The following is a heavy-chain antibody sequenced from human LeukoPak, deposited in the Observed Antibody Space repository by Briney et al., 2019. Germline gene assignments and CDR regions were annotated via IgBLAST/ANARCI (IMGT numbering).Heavy chain of an antibody. J-gene: IGHJ4*02. Sequence: GGSLRLSCAASGFTLSNAWMTWVRQTPGKGLEWIGRIKSRSDGGPTDYAAPVKGRFTISRDDSKNTLYLQMNNLKTEDTGVYYCARDLTWDTPFDYWGQGTLVTVSS. CDR1: GFTLSNAW. CDR2: IKSRSDGGPT. V-gene: IGHV3-15*01. D-gene: IGHD1-26*01. CDR3: ARDLTWDTPFDY.